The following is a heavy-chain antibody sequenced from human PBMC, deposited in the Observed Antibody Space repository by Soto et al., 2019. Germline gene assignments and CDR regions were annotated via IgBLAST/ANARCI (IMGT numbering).Heavy chain of an antibody. D-gene: IGHD3-10*01. CDR2: IGTAGDT. CDR3: ARRGSQYYYYGMDV. V-gene: IGHV3-13*01. J-gene: IGHJ6*02. Sequence: GGSLRLSCAASGFTFSSYDMHWVRQATGKGLEWVSAIGTAGDTYYPGSVKGRFTISRENAKNSLYLQMNSLRAGDTAVYYCARRGSQYYYYGMDVWGQGTTVTVSS. CDR1: GFTFSSYD.